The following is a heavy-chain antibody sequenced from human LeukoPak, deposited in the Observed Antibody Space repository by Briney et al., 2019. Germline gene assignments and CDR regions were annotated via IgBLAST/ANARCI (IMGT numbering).Heavy chain of an antibody. CDR1: GYTFTSYD. CDR3: ARGLGNDGIFDY. Sequence: VASVKVSCKASGYTFTSYDINWVRQATGQGLEWMGWMNPNSGNTGYAQKFQGRVTMTRNTSISTAYMELSSLRSEDTAVYYCARGLGNDGIFDYWGQGTLVTVSS. D-gene: IGHD1-1*01. J-gene: IGHJ4*02. CDR2: MNPNSGNT. V-gene: IGHV1-8*01.